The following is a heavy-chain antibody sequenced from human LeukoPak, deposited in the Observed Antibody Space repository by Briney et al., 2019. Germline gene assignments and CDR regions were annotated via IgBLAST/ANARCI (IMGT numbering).Heavy chain of an antibody. V-gene: IGHV3-74*01. CDR2: INSDGSST. J-gene: IGHJ4*02. CDR3: ARGHGYYYDSSGYSDFDY. Sequence: QAGGSLRLSCAASGFTFSSYWMHWVRQAPGKGLVWVSRINSDGSSTSYADSVKGRFTISRDNAKNTLYLQMSSLRAEDTAVYYCARGHGYYYDSSGYSDFDYWGQGTLVTVSS. CDR1: GFTFSSYW. D-gene: IGHD3-22*01.